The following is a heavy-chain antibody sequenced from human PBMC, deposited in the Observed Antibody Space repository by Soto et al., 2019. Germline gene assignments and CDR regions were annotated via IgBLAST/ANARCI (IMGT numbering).Heavy chain of an antibody. J-gene: IGHJ6*02. D-gene: IGHD6-19*01. CDR2: ISGSGGST. Sequence: GGSLRLSCAASGFTFSSYAMSWVRQAPGKGLEWVSAISGSGGSTYYADSVKGRFTISRDNSKNTLYLQMNSLRAEDTAVHYCAKENRQWLPLGYYGMDVWGQGTTVTVSS. CDR3: AKENRQWLPLGYYGMDV. V-gene: IGHV3-23*01. CDR1: GFTFSSYA.